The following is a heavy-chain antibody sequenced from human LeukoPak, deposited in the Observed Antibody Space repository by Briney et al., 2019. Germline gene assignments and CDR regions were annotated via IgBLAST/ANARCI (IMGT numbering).Heavy chain of an antibody. CDR2: ISYDGSNR. Sequence: QPGRSLRLSCAASGFTFSSYGMHWVRQAPGKGLEWVAVISYDGSNRYYADSVKGRFTIPRDNSKNTLYLQMNSLRAEDTAVYYCAKGGWLLEPYIDYWGQGTLVTVSS. D-gene: IGHD3-9*01. J-gene: IGHJ4*02. CDR3: AKGGWLLEPYIDY. V-gene: IGHV3-30*18. CDR1: GFTFSSYG.